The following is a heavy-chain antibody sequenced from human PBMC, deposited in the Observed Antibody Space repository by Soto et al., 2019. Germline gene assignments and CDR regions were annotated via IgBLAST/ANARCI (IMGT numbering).Heavy chain of an antibody. D-gene: IGHD5-18*01. Sequence: QVQLQESGPGLVKPSETLSLTCTVSGGSISSYYWSWIRHPPGKGLEWIGYIYYSGSTNYNPSLKSRVTISVDTSKNQFSLKLSSVTAADTAVYYCARHQGAYSYVLDYWGQGTLVTVSS. CDR2: IYYSGST. V-gene: IGHV4-59*08. CDR1: GGSISSYY. CDR3: ARHQGAYSYVLDY. J-gene: IGHJ4*02.